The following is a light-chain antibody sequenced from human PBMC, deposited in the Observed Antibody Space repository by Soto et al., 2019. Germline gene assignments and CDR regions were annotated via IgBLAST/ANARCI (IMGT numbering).Light chain of an antibody. Sequence: QSALTQAASVSGSPGQSITISCTGTSSDVGGYNFVSWYQQPPGKAPKLMIYEVSNRPSGVSNRFSGSKSGNTASLTISGLQAEDEADYYCSSYTSISTLVVFGGGTKLTVL. CDR1: SSDVGGYNF. CDR2: EVS. CDR3: SSYTSISTLVV. V-gene: IGLV2-14*01. J-gene: IGLJ2*01.